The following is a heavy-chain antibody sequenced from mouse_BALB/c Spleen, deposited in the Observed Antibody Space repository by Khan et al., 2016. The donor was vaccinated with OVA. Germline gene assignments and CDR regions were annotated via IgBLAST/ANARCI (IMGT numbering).Heavy chain of an antibody. CDR1: GYTFTSST. V-gene: IGHV1-4*01. Sequence: VQLQQSGAELARPGASVKMSCKASGYTFTSSTMHWVKQRPGQGLEWIGYINPSSGYTKYNQKFKDKATLPADKSSSTAYMQLSSLTSEDSAVYYCARTHERWGQGTTLTVSS. CDR3: ARTHER. J-gene: IGHJ2*01. CDR2: INPSSGYT.